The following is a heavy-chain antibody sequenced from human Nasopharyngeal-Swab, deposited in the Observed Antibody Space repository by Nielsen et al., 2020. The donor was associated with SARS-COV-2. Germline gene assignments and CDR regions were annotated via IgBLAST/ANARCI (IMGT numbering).Heavy chain of an antibody. CDR2: IYYSGST. V-gene: IGHV4-31*03. Sequence: SETLSLTCTVSGGSISSGGYYWSWIRQHPGKGLEWIGYIYYSGSTYYNPSLKSRVTISVDTSKNQFSLKLSSVTAADTAVCYCAREVSGYVNYNYYMDVWGKGTTVTVSS. CDR3: AREVSGYVNYNYYMDV. J-gene: IGHJ6*03. CDR1: GGSISSGGYY. D-gene: IGHD5-12*01.